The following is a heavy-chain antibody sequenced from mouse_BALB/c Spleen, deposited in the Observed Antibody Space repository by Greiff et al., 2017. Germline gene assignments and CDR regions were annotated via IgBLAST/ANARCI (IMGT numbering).Heavy chain of an antibody. CDR1: GFTIKDTY. CDR2: LDPANGNT. V-gene: IGHV14-3*02. CDR3: ATYYSYAMDY. J-gene: IGHJ4*01. Sequence: DVQLQESGAELVKPGASVKLSCTASGFTIKDTYMHWVKQTPEQGLEWIGRLDPANGNTKYDPKFQGKATITADTSSNTAYLQLSSLTSEDTAVYYCATYYSYAMDYWGQGTSVTVSS. D-gene: IGHD2-12*01.